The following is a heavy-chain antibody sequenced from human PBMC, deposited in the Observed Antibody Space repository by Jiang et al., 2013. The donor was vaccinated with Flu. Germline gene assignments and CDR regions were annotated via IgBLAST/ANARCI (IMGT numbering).Heavy chain of an antibody. Sequence: GLVKPSETLSLTCSVFGDSINSNNYYWGWIRQAPGQGLEWVGSIYFSGTTYQNPSLKSRVTMSLDTSKNQFSLKPRSVTAADTAVYFCARNVMTTVTQFFDYWGQGTLITVSS. V-gene: IGHV4-39*07. J-gene: IGHJ4*02. CDR3: ARNVMTTVTQFFDY. D-gene: IGHD4-17*01. CDR2: IYFSGTT. CDR1: GDSINSNNYY.